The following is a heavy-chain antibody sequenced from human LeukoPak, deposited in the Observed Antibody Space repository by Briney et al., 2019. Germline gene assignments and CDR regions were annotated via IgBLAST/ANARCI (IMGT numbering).Heavy chain of an antibody. Sequence: GGSLRLSCAASGFTFSSYWMSWVRQAPGKGLEWVANIKQDGSEKYYVDSAKGRFTISRDNAKNSLYLQMNSLRAEDTAVYYCAREDNYYGSGSYYRSFFDFWGQGTLVTVSS. CDR3: AREDNYYGSGSYYRSFFDF. D-gene: IGHD3-10*01. J-gene: IGHJ4*02. CDR2: IKQDGSEK. CDR1: GFTFSSYW. V-gene: IGHV3-7*01.